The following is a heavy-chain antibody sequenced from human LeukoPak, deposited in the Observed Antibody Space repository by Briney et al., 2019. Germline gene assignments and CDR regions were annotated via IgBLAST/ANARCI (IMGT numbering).Heavy chain of an antibody. CDR2: IRYDGSNK. D-gene: IGHD2-2*01. V-gene: IGHV3-30*02. Sequence: PGGSLRLSCAASGFTFSSYGMHWVRQAPGKGLEWVAFIRYDGSNKYYADSVKGRFTISRDNSKNTLYLQMNSLRAEDTAVYYCAKDPWWVVPAAPEGFDPWGQGTLVTVSS. CDR3: AKDPWWVVPAAPEGFDP. CDR1: GFTFSSYG. J-gene: IGHJ5*02.